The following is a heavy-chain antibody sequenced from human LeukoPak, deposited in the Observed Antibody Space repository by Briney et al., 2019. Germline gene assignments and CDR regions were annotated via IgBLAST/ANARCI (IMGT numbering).Heavy chain of an antibody. D-gene: IGHD6-19*01. J-gene: IGHJ4*02. CDR1: GFTFSSYA. CDR2: ISGSGGST. Sequence: GGSLRLSCAASGFTFSSYAMRWVRQAPGKGMEWVSAISGSGGSTYYADSVKGRFTISRENSKNTLYLQMNSLRAEDTAVYYCARDTAVAGIWGQGTLVTVSS. CDR3: ARDTAVAGI. V-gene: IGHV3-23*01.